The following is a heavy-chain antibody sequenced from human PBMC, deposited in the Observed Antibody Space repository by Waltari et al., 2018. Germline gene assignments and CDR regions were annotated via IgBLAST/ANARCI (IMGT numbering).Heavy chain of an antibody. J-gene: IGHJ4*02. V-gene: IGHV4-34*01. CDR3: ALVRLGYCSGGSCYSDSY. CDR1: GGSFSGYY. D-gene: IGHD2-15*01. Sequence: QVQLQQWGAGLLKPSETLSLTCAVYGGSFSGYYWSWIRQPPGKGLEWIGEINHSGSTNYHPSLKSRATISVDTSKNQFSLKLSSVTAADTAVYYCALVRLGYCSGGSCYSDSYWGQGTLVTVSS. CDR2: INHSGST.